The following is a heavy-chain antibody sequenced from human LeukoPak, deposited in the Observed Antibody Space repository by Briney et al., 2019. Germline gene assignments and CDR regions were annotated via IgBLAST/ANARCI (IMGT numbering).Heavy chain of an antibody. Sequence: GGSLRLSCAASGFTFSNYWMSWVRQAPGKGLEWVANIKQDGSEKYYVDSVKGRFTISRDNAKNSLYLQMYSLRAEDTAVYYCARGSTYYDSSGQVPFDYWGQGTLVTVSS. CDR3: ARGSTYYDSSGQVPFDY. CDR2: IKQDGSEK. CDR1: GFTFSNYW. D-gene: IGHD3-22*01. V-gene: IGHV3-7*01. J-gene: IGHJ4*02.